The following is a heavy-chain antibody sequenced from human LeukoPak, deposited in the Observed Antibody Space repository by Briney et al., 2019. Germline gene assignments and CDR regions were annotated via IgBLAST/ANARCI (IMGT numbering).Heavy chain of an antibody. CDR3: AGHGADILTGYYNRALNWFDP. CDR1: GGSISSSSYY. J-gene: IGHJ5*02. CDR2: IYYSGST. Sequence: SETLSLTCTVSGGSISSSSYYRGWIRQPPGKGLAWIVSIYYSGSTYYNPSLKRRVTISVDTSKNQFSLKLSSVTAADTAVYYCAGHGADILTGYYNRALNWFDPWGQGTLVTVSS. V-gene: IGHV4-39*01. D-gene: IGHD3-9*01.